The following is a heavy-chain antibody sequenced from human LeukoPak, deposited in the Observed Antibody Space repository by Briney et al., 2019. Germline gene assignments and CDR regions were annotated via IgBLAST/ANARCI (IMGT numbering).Heavy chain of an antibody. D-gene: IGHD3-3*01. CDR2: ISGYNGYT. CDR1: GYTFSSYG. Sequence: ASVTVSCKASGYTFSSYGISWVRQAPGQGLEWMGWISGYNGYTHFAQKFQDRFTMTTDISTTTAYMELRSLRSDDTAVYYCAREVAGLGGEFDYWGQGTLVTVSS. CDR3: AREVAGLGGEFDY. V-gene: IGHV1-18*01. J-gene: IGHJ4*02.